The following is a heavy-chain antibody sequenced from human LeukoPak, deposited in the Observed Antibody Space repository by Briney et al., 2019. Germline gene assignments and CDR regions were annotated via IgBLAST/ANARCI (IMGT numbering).Heavy chain of an antibody. CDR3: ARDRLGYCSSTSCYLDLYYFDY. J-gene: IGHJ4*02. CDR2: INPILGIA. D-gene: IGHD2-2*01. Sequence: GASVKVSCKASGGTFSSYTISWVRQAPGQGLEWMGRINPILGIANYAQKFQGRVTITADKSTSTAYMELSSLRSEDTAVYYCARDRLGYCSSTSCYLDLYYFDYWGQGTLVTVSS. CDR1: GGTFSSYT. V-gene: IGHV1-69*04.